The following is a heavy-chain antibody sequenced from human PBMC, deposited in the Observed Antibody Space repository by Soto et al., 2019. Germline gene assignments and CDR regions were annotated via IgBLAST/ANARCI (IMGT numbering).Heavy chain of an antibody. J-gene: IGHJ3*01. CDR3: ARVEDCSNYCYTSFDV. Sequence: SETLSLTCTFSGGSITSYYWSWIRQPPGKGLEWIGYIFHGLGPNYNSSLRGRVTMSVDKSRNHFSLELSSVTAADTAVYYCARVEDCSNYCYTSFDVWGLGTMVTVSS. D-gene: IGHD2-2*02. CDR1: GGSITSYY. CDR2: IFHGLGP. V-gene: IGHV4-59*12.